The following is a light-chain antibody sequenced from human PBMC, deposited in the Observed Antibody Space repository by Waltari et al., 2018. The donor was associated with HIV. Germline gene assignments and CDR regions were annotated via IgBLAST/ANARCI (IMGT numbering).Light chain of an antibody. CDR1: SSTIGNNY. J-gene: IGLJ1*01. V-gene: IGLV1-51*02. CDR2: ENN. Sequence: QSVLTQPPTVSAAPGQKVTISCSGSSSTIGNNYGSWYQQLPGTAPKLPIYENNKRPSGIPDRFSGSKSGTSATLGITGLQTGDEADYYCGTWDSSLSSYVFGTGTKVTVL. CDR3: GTWDSSLSSYV.